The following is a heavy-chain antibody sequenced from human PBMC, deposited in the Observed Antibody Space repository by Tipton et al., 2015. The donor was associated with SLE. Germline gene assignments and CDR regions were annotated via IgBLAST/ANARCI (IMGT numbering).Heavy chain of an antibody. D-gene: IGHD3-3*01. Sequence: RSLRLSCAASGFSFSDYGINWVRQAPGKGLEWVAVILYDGSNQYYADSVKGRFTISRDNAKNMLYLQMNRLQAEDTAVYYCAREEVIMNAFDIWGQGTMVTVSS. CDR2: ILYDGSNQ. CDR3: AREEVIMNAFDI. J-gene: IGHJ3*02. V-gene: IGHV3-33*01. CDR1: GFSFSDYG.